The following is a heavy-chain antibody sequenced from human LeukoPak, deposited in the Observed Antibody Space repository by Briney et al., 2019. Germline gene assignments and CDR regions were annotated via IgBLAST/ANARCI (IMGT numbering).Heavy chain of an antibody. CDR1: GFTFSSYG. CDR2: ISYDGSNK. J-gene: IGHJ4*02. D-gene: IGHD6-19*01. V-gene: IGHV3-30*18. CDR3: AKDLSSGWCDY. Sequence: GGSLRLSCAASGFTFSSYGMHWVRQAPGKGLEWVAVISYDGSNKYYADSVKGRFAISRDNSKNTLYLQMNSLRAGDTAVYYCAKDLSSGWCDYWGQGTLVTVSS.